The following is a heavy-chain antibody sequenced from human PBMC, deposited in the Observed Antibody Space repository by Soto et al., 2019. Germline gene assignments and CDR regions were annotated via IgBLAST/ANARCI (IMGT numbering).Heavy chain of an antibody. CDR2: ISPYNGYT. V-gene: IGHV1-18*01. J-gene: IGHJ4*02. CDR3: ARDWACTSTTCYEAYFDY. Sequence: QVQLVQSAAEVKKPGASVKVSCKASGYTFTTFGITWVRQAPGQGLEWMGWISPYNGYTNYAQKLQGRVTMTTDTLTSTAYMELRSLRSDDTAVYYCARDWACTSTTCYEAYFDYWGQGTLVTVSS. CDR1: GYTFTTFG. D-gene: IGHD2-2*01.